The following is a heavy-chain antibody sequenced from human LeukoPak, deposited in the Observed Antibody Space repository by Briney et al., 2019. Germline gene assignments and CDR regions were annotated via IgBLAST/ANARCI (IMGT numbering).Heavy chain of an antibody. D-gene: IGHD2-2*01. CDR1: GGSISSSNW. J-gene: IGHJ5*02. CDR2: IYHSGST. Sequence: SETLSLTCAVSGGSISSSNWWSWVRQPPGKGLEWIGEIYHSGSTNYNPSLKSRVTISVDKSKNQFSLKLSSVTAADTAVYYCARDLIYCSSTSCHRGWFDPWGQGTLVTVSS. V-gene: IGHV4-4*02. CDR3: ARDLIYCSSTSCHRGWFDP.